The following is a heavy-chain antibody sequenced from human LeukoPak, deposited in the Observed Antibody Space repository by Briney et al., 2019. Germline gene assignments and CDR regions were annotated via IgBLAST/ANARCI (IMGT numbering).Heavy chain of an antibody. V-gene: IGHV3-7*01. J-gene: IGHJ4*02. D-gene: IGHD1-26*01. CDR3: ARDKIVGATNFDY. CDR2: IKQDGSEK. CDR1: GFTFSSYW. Sequence: GGSLRLSCAASGFTFSSYWMSWVRQAPGKGLEWVANIKQDGSEKYYVDSVKGRFTISRDDAKNSLYLQMNSLRAEDTAVYYCARDKIVGATNFDYWGQGTLVTVSS.